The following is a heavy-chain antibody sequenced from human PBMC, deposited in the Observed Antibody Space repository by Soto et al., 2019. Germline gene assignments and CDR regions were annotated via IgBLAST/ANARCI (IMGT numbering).Heavy chain of an antibody. D-gene: IGHD3-10*01. CDR2: IKQDGSEK. J-gene: IGHJ6*03. CDR3: ARVSYYGSGSYLTYYYYYMDV. V-gene: IGHV3-7*01. Sequence: GGSLRLSCAASGFTFSSYWMSWVRQAPGKGLEWVANIKQDGSEKYYVDSVKGRFTISRDKAKNSLYLQMNSLRAEDTAVYYCARVSYYGSGSYLTYYYYYMDVWGKGTTVTVSS. CDR1: GFTFSSYW.